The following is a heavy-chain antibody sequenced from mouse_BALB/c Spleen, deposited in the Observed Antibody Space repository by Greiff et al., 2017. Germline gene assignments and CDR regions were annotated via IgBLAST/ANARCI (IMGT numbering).Heavy chain of an antibody. CDR3: ARRRYDSFDY. J-gene: IGHJ2*01. Sequence: EVKVEESGGGLVKLGGSLKLSCAASGFTFSSYYMSWVRQTPEKRLELVAAINSNGGSTYYPDTVKGRFTISRDNAKNTLYLQMSSLKSEDTALYYCARRRYDSFDYWGQGTTLTVSS. CDR2: INSNGGST. D-gene: IGHD2-14*01. V-gene: IGHV5-6-2*01. CDR1: GFTFSSYY.